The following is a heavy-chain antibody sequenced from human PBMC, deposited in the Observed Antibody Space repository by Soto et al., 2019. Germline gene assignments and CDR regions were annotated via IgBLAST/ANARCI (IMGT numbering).Heavy chain of an antibody. J-gene: IGHJ3*02. CDR1: GFTFSSYS. CDR2: IGSSSSYI. D-gene: IGHD5-18*01. V-gene: IGHV3-21*01. CDR3: ARVGYGYSYGPSDAFDI. Sequence: PGGSLRLSCAASGFTFSSYSMSWVRQAPGKGLEWVSSIGSSSSYIYYADSVKGRFTISRDNAKNSLYLQMNSLRAEDTAVYYCARVGYGYSYGPSDAFDIWGQGTMVTVSS.